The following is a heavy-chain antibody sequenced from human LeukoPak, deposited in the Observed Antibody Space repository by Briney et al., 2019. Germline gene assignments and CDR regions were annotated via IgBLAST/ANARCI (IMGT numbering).Heavy chain of an antibody. CDR2: IRHDESVR. V-gene: IGHV3-30*02. CDR1: GFTFSSYG. D-gene: IGHD6-19*01. J-gene: IGHJ4*02. CDR3: AKDPSQGATWLGDY. Sequence: GGSLRLSCAASGFTFSSYGMHWVRQAPGKGLEWVAFIRHDESVRYYADSVKGRFTISRDNSKNTLSLQMNSLRPEDTAVYYCAKDPSQGATWLGDYWGQGILVTVSS.